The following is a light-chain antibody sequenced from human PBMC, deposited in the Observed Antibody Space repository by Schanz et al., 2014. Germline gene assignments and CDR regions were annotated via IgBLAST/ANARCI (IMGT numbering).Light chain of an antibody. Sequence: EIVLTQSSGTLSLSPGERATLSCRASQSVASNFLAWYQQRPGQAPRLLIYGASSRATGIPDRFSGSGSGTDFTLTISRLEPEDFAVYYCQQYGSSRTFGQGTKVEIK. CDR3: QQYGSSRT. CDR1: QSVASNF. J-gene: IGKJ1*01. V-gene: IGKV3-20*01. CDR2: GAS.